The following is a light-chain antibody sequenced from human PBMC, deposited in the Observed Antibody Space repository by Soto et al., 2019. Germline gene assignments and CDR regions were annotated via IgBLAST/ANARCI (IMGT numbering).Light chain of an antibody. J-gene: IGLJ2*01. CDR3: SSYAGSNNVV. CDR1: SSDVGGYNY. CDR2: EVS. Sequence: HSVLTRPPSASGSPGQSVTISCTGTSSDVGGYNYVSWYQQHPGKAPKLMIYEVSKRPSGVPDRFSGSKSGNTASLTVSGLQAEDEADYYCSSYAGSNNVVFGGGTKLTVL. V-gene: IGLV2-8*01.